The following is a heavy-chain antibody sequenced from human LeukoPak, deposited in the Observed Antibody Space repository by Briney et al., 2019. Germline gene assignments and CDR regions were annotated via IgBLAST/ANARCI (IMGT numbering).Heavy chain of an antibody. D-gene: IGHD1-1*01. CDR3: AKDQLTRGYDYFDY. Sequence: GGSLRLSCAASGFTFSSYSMNWVRQAPGQGLEWVSSISHISSNIYYADSVKGRFTISRDNSKNTLYLQMNSLRAEDTAVYYCAKDQLTRGYDYFDYWGQGTLVTVSS. CDR1: GFTFSSYS. CDR2: ISHISSNI. V-gene: IGHV3-21*04. J-gene: IGHJ4*02.